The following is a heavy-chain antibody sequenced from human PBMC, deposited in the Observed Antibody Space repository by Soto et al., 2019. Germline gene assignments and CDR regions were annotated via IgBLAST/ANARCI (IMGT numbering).Heavy chain of an antibody. V-gene: IGHV3-48*02. J-gene: IGHJ4*02. D-gene: IGHD2-15*01. CDR2: ISSSSSSI. CDR3: ARDYEYCSGYYEGFDY. CDR1: GFTFSSYS. Sequence: AGSLTLSCAASGFTFSSYSMNWVRQAPGKGLEWVSYISSSSSSIYYADSVKGRFTISRDNAKTSLYPQMHRLRHDDTAVYYCARDYEYCSGYYEGFDYWGQGTLVTVSS.